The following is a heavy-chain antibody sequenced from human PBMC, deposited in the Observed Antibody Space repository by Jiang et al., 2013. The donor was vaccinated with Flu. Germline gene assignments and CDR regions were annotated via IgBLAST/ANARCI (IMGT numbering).Heavy chain of an antibody. Sequence: GAEVKKPGESLKISCKGSGYNFANYWIDWVRQMPGKGLEWVGIIYPGDSDTRYSPSFQGQVTISVDKSISTAYLQWTSLNASDTAVYYCARHYHHARPHLDYWGQGTLVTVSS. CDR3: ARHYHHARPHLDY. CDR2: IYPGDSDT. J-gene: IGHJ4*02. D-gene: IGHD1-14*01. CDR1: GYNFANYW. V-gene: IGHV5-51*01.